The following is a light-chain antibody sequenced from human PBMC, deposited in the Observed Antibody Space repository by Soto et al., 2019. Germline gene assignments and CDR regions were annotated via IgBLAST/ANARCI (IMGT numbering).Light chain of an antibody. CDR2: EAS. V-gene: IGKV1-5*01. Sequence: DIQMTQSPSTLSASVGDRVTITCRASQSISSWLAWYQQKPGKAPNLLIYEASSLESGVPSRFSGSGSGTEFTLTISGLQAEDFATYYCQQYTNCPLTFGGGTKVELK. J-gene: IGKJ4*01. CDR1: QSISSW. CDR3: QQYTNCPLT.